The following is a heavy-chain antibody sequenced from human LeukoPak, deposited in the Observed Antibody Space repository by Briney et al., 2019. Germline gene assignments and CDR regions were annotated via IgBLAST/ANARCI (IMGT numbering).Heavy chain of an antibody. J-gene: IGHJ6*02. D-gene: IGHD4-17*01. V-gene: IGHV3-23*01. CDR3: AKFSPPMTTSYYYYGMDV. CDR1: GFTFSSYA. Sequence: GGSLRLSCAASGFTFSSYAINWVRQAPGKGLEWVSAISGSGGSTYYADSVKGRFTISRDNSKNTLYLQMNSLRAEDTAVYYCAKFSPPMTTSYYYYGMDVWGQGTTVTVSS. CDR2: ISGSGGST.